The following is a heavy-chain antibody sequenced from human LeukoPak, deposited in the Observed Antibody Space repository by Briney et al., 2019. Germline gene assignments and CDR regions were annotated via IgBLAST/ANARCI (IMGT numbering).Heavy chain of an antibody. CDR3: ARGGSYVWGSYRLKSWFDP. Sequence: SETLSLTCTVSGGSISSYYWNWIRQPPGKGLEWIGFIYYSGTTNYNPSLKSRVTISVDTSKNQFSLKLSSVTAADTAVYYCARGGSYVWGSYRLKSWFDPWGQGTLVAVSS. D-gene: IGHD3-16*02. J-gene: IGHJ5*02. CDR2: IYYSGTT. CDR1: GGSISSYY. V-gene: IGHV4-59*01.